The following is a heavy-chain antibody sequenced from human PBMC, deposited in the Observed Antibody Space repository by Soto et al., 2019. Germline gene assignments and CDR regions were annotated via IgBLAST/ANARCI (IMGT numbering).Heavy chain of an antibody. CDR1: GFTFRSYS. J-gene: IGHJ5*02. D-gene: IGHD4-17*01. CDR2: ISSNGSST. Sequence: GSLRLSCAASGFTFRSYSMSLVRQPPEKRLEWVSSISSNGSSTSYADSMKGRFTISRDNAKNTLYLQMDSLRDEDTAVYYCARLDLYGDYVPWFDPWGQGTLVTVSS. CDR3: ARLDLYGDYVPWFDP. V-gene: IGHV3-74*01.